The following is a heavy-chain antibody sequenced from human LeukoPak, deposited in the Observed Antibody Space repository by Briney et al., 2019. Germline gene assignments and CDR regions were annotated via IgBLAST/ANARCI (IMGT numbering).Heavy chain of an antibody. Sequence: GGSLRLSCAGSGFTFDDYALHWVRQAPGKGLEWVSDISWNSGSIGYADFVKGRFTSSRHNAKNSLYLHMNSLRAEDTVLYYCAGPGRYGANYDDAFHLWAENPMVSVLS. V-gene: IGHV3-9*01. CDR1: GFTFDDYA. J-gene: IGHJ3*01. CDR2: ISWNSGSI. D-gene: IGHD4/OR15-4a*01. CDR3: AGPGRYGANYDDAFHL.